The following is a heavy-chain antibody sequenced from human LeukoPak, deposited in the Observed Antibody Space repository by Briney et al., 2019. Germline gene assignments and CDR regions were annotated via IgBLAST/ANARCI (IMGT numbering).Heavy chain of an antibody. CDR3: AKSWGYSYGSSYGMDV. CDR1: GFTFSSYA. V-gene: IGHV3-23*01. Sequence: AGGSLRLSCAASGFTFSSYAMSWVRQAPGKGLEWVSALSGSGGSTYYADSVKGRFTISRDNSKTTLYLQMNSLRAEDTAVYYCAKSWGYSYGSSYGMDVWGQGTTVTVSS. D-gene: IGHD5-18*01. CDR2: LSGSGGST. J-gene: IGHJ6*02.